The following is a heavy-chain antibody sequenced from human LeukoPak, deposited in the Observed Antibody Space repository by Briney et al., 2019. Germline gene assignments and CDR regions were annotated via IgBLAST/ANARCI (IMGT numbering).Heavy chain of an antibody. V-gene: IGHV5-51*01. Sequence: GESLKISCKGSGYSFTSYLIGWVRQMPGQGLEWMGIIYPGDSDTRYSPSFQGHVTISADKSISTAYLQWSSLKASDTAMYYCARSQSGYCSNGVCYCDYWGQGTLVTVSS. CDR1: GYSFTSYL. D-gene: IGHD2-8*01. CDR3: ARSQSGYCSNGVCYCDY. J-gene: IGHJ4*02. CDR2: IYPGDSDT.